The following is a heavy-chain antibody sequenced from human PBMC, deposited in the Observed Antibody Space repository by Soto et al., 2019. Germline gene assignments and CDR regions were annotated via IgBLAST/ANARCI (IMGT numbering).Heavy chain of an antibody. D-gene: IGHD6-19*01. CDR1: GFTFSSYS. Sequence: EVQLVESGGGLVKPGGSLRLSCAASGFTFSSYSMNWVRQAPGKGLEWVSSISSSSSYIYYADSVKGRFTISRDNAKNSLYLQMNSLRAEDTAVYYCARDRGGYSSGWYWGQGTLVTVSS. CDR2: ISSSSSYI. J-gene: IGHJ4*02. CDR3: ARDRGGYSSGWY. V-gene: IGHV3-21*01.